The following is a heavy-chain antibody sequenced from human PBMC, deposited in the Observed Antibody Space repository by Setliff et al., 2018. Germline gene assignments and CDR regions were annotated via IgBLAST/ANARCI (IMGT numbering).Heavy chain of an antibody. D-gene: IGHD6-6*01. Sequence: SETLSLTCAAYGGTFSDYHWTWIRQPPGKGLEWIGEINHSGSTNYNPSLKSRVAISVDTSKNQFSLTMSSVTAADAAVYYCARGRNVAARLLDTWGQGSRVTVSS. V-gene: IGHV4-34*01. J-gene: IGHJ5*02. CDR3: ARGRNVAARLLDT. CDR2: INHSGST. CDR1: GGTFSDYH.